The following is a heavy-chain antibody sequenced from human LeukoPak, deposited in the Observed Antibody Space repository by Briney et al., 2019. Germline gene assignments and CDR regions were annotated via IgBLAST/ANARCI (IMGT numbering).Heavy chain of an antibody. V-gene: IGHV4-59*12. J-gene: IGHJ3*02. CDR1: GGSISSYY. CDR3: ATGSSSWYAGAFDI. D-gene: IGHD6-13*01. CDR2: IYYSGST. Sequence: SETLSLTCTVSGGSISSYYWSWIRQPPGKGLEWIGYIYYSGSTNYNPSLKSRVTISVDTSKNQFSLKLSSVTAADTAVYYCATGSSSWYAGAFDIWGQGTMVTVSS.